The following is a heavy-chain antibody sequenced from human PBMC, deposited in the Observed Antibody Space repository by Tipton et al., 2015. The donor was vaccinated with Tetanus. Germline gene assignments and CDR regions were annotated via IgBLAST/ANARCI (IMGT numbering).Heavy chain of an antibody. D-gene: IGHD2-2*01. Sequence: TLSLTCTVSGASFRNDGYYWSWVRQHPGRGLEWIGYIYYSGSTYYNPSLKSPVTISVDTSKNQFSLTVSSVTAADTAVYYCAKSDRVTRTSWYFHDWGQGTLVTVSS. CDR2: IYYSGST. CDR3: AKSDRVTRTSWYFHD. V-gene: IGHV4-31*01. J-gene: IGHJ4*02. CDR1: GASFRNDGYY.